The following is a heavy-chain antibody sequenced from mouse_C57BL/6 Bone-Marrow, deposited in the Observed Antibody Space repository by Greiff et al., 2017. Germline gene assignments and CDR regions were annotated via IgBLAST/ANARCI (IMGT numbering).Heavy chain of an antibody. V-gene: IGHV1-81*01. Sequence: VQLQQSGAELARPGASVKLSCKASGYTFTSYGISWVKQRTGQGLEWIGEIYPRSGNTYYNEKFKGKATLTADKSSSTAYMELRSLTSEDSAVYFCARTIYYYGSCDDYAMDYWGQGTSVTVSS. CDR2: IYPRSGNT. CDR1: GYTFTSYG. J-gene: IGHJ4*01. D-gene: IGHD1-1*01. CDR3: ARTIYYYGSCDDYAMDY.